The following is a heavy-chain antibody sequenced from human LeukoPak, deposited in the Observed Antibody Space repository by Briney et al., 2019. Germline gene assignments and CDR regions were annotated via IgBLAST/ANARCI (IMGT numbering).Heavy chain of an antibody. Sequence: PGGSLRLACAASGFTFSSYSMNWVRQAPGKGLEWVSSISSSSSYIYYADSVKGRFTISRDNTKNSLYLQMNSLRAEDTAVYYCATERKGGFDYWGQGTLVTVSS. CDR1: GFTFSSYS. V-gene: IGHV3-21*01. CDR2: ISSSSSYI. J-gene: IGHJ4*02. D-gene: IGHD1-14*01. CDR3: ATERKGGFDY.